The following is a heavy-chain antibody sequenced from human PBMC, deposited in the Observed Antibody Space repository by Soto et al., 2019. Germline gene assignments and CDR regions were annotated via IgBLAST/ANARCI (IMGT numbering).Heavy chain of an antibody. V-gene: IGHV3-74*01. D-gene: IGHD3-10*01. J-gene: IGHJ6*02. CDR3: ATLRLSGTMDV. Sequence: GGSLRLSCAASGFTFSNYWMHWVRQAPGKGLAWVSSLNPDGSSTFYADSVRGRYSISRDNANNALFLQVNSLRAEDTAVYFCATLRLSGTMDVWGRGTKVTVSS. CDR2: LNPDGSST. CDR1: GFTFSNYW.